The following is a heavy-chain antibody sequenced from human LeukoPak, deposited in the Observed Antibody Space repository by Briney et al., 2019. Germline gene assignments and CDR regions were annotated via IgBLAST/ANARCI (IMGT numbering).Heavy chain of an antibody. V-gene: IGHV1-18*01. CDR1: GYIFTSYG. CDR3: ARAPYGAGSYPNWFDP. Sequence: ASVKVSCKASGYIFTSYGISWVRQAPGQGLEWMGWINTCNGNTKYAQKVQGRVTMTTDTSTSTAYMEVRSLRSDDTAVYYCARAPYGAGSYPNWFDPWGQGTLVTVSS. D-gene: IGHD3-10*01. CDR2: INTCNGNT. J-gene: IGHJ5*02.